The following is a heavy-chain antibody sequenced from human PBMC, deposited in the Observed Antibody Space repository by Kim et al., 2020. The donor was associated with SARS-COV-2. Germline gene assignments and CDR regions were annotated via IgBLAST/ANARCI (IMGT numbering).Heavy chain of an antibody. CDR1: GLTFSDSV. J-gene: IGHJ6*02. CDR3: TRFVEYYGMDV. D-gene: IGHD6-6*01. V-gene: IGHV3-73*01. Sequence: GGSLRLSCAASGLTFSDSVMHWVRQASGKGLEWVGRIRSKPNNYATTYAASAKGRFTISRDDSKNTAYLQINSLKTEDTAVYYCTRFVEYYGMDVWGQGT. CDR2: IRSKPNNYAT.